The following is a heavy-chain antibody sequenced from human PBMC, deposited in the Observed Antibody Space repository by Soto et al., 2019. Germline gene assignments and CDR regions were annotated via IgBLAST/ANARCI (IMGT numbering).Heavy chain of an antibody. CDR1: GFTFSSYA. Sequence: GSLRISCAASGFTFSSYAVTWVLQAPGKWLEWVSAIGGSGGSTYYADSVKGRFTISRDNSKNTLYLQMNSLRAEDTAVYYCAKGSARSGYSSNWGQGTLVTVSS. CDR2: IGGSGGST. CDR3: AKGSARSGYSSN. J-gene: IGHJ4*02. V-gene: IGHV3-23*01. D-gene: IGHD3-3*01.